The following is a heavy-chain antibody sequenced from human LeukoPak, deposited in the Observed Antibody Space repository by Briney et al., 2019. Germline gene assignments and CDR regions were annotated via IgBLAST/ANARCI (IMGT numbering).Heavy chain of an antibody. D-gene: IGHD5-18*01. J-gene: IGHJ4*02. CDR2: ISGSGGST. CDR3: ARGGGYTYGYTPYYFDH. V-gene: IGHV3-23*01. CDR1: GFTFSSYA. Sequence: GGSLRLSCAASGFTFSSYAMSWVRQAPGKGLEWVSAISGSGGSTYYTDSVKGRFTISRDNSKNTLYLQMNSLRAEDTAVHYCARGGGYTYGYTPYYFDHWGQGTLVTVSS.